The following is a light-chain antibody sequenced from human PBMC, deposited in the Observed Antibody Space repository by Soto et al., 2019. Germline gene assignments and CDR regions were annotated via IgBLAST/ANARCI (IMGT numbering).Light chain of an antibody. CDR2: SGN. CDR1: SSNIRSNT. V-gene: IGLV1-44*01. CDR3: SSYTSSSTLV. Sequence: QSALTQPPSASGTPGQRVTISCSGSSSNIRSNTVNWYQHLPGTAPKLLIYSGNQRPSGVPDRFSGSKSGNTASLTISGLQAEDEADYYCSSYTSSSTLVFGTGTKVTVL. J-gene: IGLJ1*01.